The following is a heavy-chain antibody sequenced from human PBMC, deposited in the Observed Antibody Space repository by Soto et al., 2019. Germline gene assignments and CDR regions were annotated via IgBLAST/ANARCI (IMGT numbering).Heavy chain of an antibody. D-gene: IGHD6-19*01. V-gene: IGHV4-31*03. CDR2: IYYSGST. J-gene: IGHJ5*02. Sequence: PSETLSLTCTVSGGSISSGGYYWSWIRQHPGKGLEWIGYIYYSGSTYYNPSLKSRVTISVDTSKNQFSLKLSSVTAADTAVYYCAREWLAPSGMYNWFDPWGQGTLVTVSS. CDR1: GGSISSGGYY. CDR3: AREWLAPSGMYNWFDP.